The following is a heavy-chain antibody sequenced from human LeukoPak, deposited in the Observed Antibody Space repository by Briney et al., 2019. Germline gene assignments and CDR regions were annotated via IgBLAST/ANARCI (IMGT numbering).Heavy chain of an antibody. V-gene: IGHV3-74*01. D-gene: IGHD6-19*01. CDR3: ASGSSGWYGEI. J-gene: IGHJ4*02. CDR1: GFTFNNYW. CDR2: INSDGSTT. Sequence: GGSLRPSCAASGFTFNNYWMHWVRQAPGKGLVWVSRINSDGSTTNYADSVEGRFTISRDNAKNTLYLQMNSLRAEDTAVYYCASGSSGWYGEIWGQGTLVTVSS.